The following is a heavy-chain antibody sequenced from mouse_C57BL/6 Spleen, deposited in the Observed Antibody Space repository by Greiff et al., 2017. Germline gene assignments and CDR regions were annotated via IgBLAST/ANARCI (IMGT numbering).Heavy chain of an antibody. CDR1: GFTFSSYA. J-gene: IGHJ4*01. V-gene: IGHV5-9-1*02. Sequence: EVKLVESGEGLVKPGGSLKLSCAASGFTFSSYAMSWVRQTPEKRLEWVAYISSGGDYIYYADSVKGRFTISRDNARNTLYLQMSSLKSEDTAMYYCTRDRDAGGYYYAMDYWGQGTSVTVSS. CDR2: ISSGGDYI. CDR3: TRDRDAGGYYYAMDY.